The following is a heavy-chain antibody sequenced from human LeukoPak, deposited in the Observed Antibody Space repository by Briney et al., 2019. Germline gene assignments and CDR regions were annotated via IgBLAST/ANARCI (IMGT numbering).Heavy chain of an antibody. Sequence: SETLSLTCTVSGGSISSSSYYWGWIRQPPGKGLEWIGSIYYSGSTYYNPSLKSRATISVDTSKNQFSLKMRSVTAADTAVYYCARVRRIAAALGWFDPWGQGTLVTVSS. CDR2: IYYSGST. CDR3: ARVRRIAAALGWFDP. CDR1: GGSISSSSYY. V-gene: IGHV4-39*07. J-gene: IGHJ5*02. D-gene: IGHD6-13*01.